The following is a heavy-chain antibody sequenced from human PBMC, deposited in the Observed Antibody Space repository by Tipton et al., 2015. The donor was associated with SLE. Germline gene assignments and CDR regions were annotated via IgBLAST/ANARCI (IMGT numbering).Heavy chain of an antibody. V-gene: IGHV3-30*04. CDR2: LSFDGNYP. D-gene: IGHD1-7*01. CDR3: AKVLVTSGNYPGDYYAMDV. Sequence: SLRLSCSASGFAFSTYAIHWVRQAPGKGLEWVALLSFDGNYPYYPDSVKGRFTISRDNSMNTLYLQMNSLRAEDTAVYYCAKVLVTSGNYPGDYYAMDVWGQGTTVTVSS. J-gene: IGHJ6*02. CDR1: GFAFSTYA.